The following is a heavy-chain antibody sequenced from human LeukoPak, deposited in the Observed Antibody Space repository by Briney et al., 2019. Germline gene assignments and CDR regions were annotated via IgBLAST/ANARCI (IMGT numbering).Heavy chain of an antibody. CDR1: GGSFSGYY. V-gene: IGHV4-34*01. Sequence: SETLSLTCAVYGGSFSGYYWSWIRQPPGKGLEWIGEINHSGSTNYNPSLKSRVTISVDTSKNQFSLRLSSVTAADTAVYYCARGSAAILRYFQHWGQGTLVTVSS. D-gene: IGHD2-2*02. CDR3: ARGSAAILRYFQH. J-gene: IGHJ1*01. CDR2: INHSGST.